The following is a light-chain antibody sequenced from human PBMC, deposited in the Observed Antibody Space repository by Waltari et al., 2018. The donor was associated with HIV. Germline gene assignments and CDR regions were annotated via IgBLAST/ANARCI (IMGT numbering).Light chain of an antibody. Sequence: DIVMTQSPDSLAVSLGERATIKCKSSQILLYINNNKNSFAWYQQKPGQPPKLLIYWASTRESGVPDRFSGSGSGTDFTLTISGLQAEDVAVYYCHQYHDTPLTFGGGTKVEIK. CDR1: QILLYINNNKNS. CDR3: HQYHDTPLT. J-gene: IGKJ4*01. V-gene: IGKV4-1*01. CDR2: WAS.